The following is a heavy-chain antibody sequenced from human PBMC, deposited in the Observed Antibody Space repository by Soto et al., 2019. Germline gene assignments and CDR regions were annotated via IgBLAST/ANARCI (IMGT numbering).Heavy chain of an antibody. V-gene: IGHV3-7*05. CDR3: ARVWVIDD. D-gene: IGHD1-26*01. Sequence: EVQLVESGGGLVQPGGSLRLSCAASGFTFSTYGISWVRQTPGTGLEWLANINADGRESYYVDSVNGRFTISRDNAKNSLYLQLSSLRGEETAVYYCARVWVIDDWGQGTLVTVSS. J-gene: IGHJ4*02. CDR1: GFTFSTYG. CDR2: INADGRES.